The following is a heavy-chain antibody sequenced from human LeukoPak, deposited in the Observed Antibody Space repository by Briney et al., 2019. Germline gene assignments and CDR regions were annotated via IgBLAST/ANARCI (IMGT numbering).Heavy chain of an antibody. J-gene: IGHJ4*02. Sequence: PSETLSLTCAVYGETFSGNSWSWIRQPPGKGLEWIGEVTHTGSTNYNPSLKSRLTISVDAAKNQFSLKLNSVIAADTAVYYCARRPQSDGTYDGPSGLDYWGRGTPVGVSS. D-gene: IGHD1-26*01. CDR1: GETFSGNS. CDR2: VTHTGST. V-gene: IGHV4-34*01. CDR3: ARRPQSDGTYDGPSGLDY.